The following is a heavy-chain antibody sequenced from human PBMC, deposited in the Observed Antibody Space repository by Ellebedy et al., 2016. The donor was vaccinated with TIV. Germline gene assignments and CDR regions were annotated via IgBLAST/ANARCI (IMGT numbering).Heavy chain of an antibody. Sequence: MPSETLSLTCTVSGGSISGYYWGWIRQPPGKGLEWIGYIYSSGSTNYNPSLESRLTISVDPSKNKVSLKLRSVTAADAAVYYCARGELGMVTTAEYYHHWGQGTLVTVSS. CDR3: ARGELGMVTTAEYYHH. J-gene: IGHJ1*01. CDR2: IYSSGST. V-gene: IGHV4-59*13. D-gene: IGHD2-21*02. CDR1: GGSISGYY.